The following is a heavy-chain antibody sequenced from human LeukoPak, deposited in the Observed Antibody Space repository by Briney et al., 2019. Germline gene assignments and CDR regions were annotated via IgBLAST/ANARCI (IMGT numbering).Heavy chain of an antibody. Sequence: ASVNVSCKTSGYSFTNYYMHWVRQAPGQGLEWMGIINPSGGSTNYAQKFQGRVTMTSDTSTSTVYMELSSLRSEDTAVYYCARDQGLTGYFDYWGQGTLVTVSS. D-gene: IGHD3-9*01. CDR3: ARDQGLTGYFDY. CDR2: INPSGGST. CDR1: GYSFTNYY. V-gene: IGHV1-46*01. J-gene: IGHJ4*02.